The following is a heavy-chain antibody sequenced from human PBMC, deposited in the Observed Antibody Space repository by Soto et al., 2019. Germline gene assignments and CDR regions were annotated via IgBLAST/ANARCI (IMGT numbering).Heavy chain of an antibody. CDR2: IIPIFGTA. CDR3: ASLGYCSGGSCYSGWFDP. Sequence: GASVKGSCKASGGTFSSYAISWVRQAPGQGLEWMGGIIPIFGTANYAQKFQGRVTITADESTSTAYMELSSLRSEDTAVYYCASLGYCSGGSCYSGWFDPWGQGTLVTVSS. CDR1: GGTFSSYA. D-gene: IGHD2-15*01. J-gene: IGHJ5*02. V-gene: IGHV1-69*13.